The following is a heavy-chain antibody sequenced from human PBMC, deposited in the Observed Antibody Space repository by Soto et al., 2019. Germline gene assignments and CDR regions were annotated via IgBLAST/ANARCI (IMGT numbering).Heavy chain of an antibody. CDR3: ARDPSIAYFYGMDV. J-gene: IGHJ6*02. Sequence: QVQLQESGPGLVKPSQTLSLTCSVSGGSISSGGYYWNWIRQHPGKGLEWIGYIYYSGSTHYNPSLKSRVTISVDTSKNQFSLKLNSVTAADTAVYYCARDPSIAYFYGMDVWAQGTTVTVSS. CDR1: GGSISSGGYY. D-gene: IGHD6-13*01. V-gene: IGHV4-31*03. CDR2: IYYSGST.